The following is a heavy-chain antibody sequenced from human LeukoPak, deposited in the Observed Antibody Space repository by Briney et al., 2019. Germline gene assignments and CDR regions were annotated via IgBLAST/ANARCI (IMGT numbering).Heavy chain of an antibody. CDR3: ARGESSSSALYYYYYYMDV. J-gene: IGHJ6*03. CDR2: MYPSGSS. Sequence: PSQTLSLTCTVSGGSISSGTYYWSWIRQPAGKGLEWIGRMYPSGSSNYNPSLKGRVTISLDTSKNQFSLNLSSVTAADTAMYYCARGESSSSALYYYYYYMDVWGKGTTVTVSS. CDR1: GGSISSGTYY. D-gene: IGHD6-6*01. V-gene: IGHV4-61*02.